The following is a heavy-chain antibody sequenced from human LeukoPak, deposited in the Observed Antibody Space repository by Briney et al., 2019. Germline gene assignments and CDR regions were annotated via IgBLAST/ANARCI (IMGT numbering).Heavy chain of an antibody. Sequence: VKVSCKGSGYTFTSYGISWVRQAPGQGLEWMGWIRAYNGNTNYAQKLQGRVTMTTDTSTSTAYMELRSLRSDDTAVYFCARGPTSYFFDYWGQGTLVTVSS. CDR2: IRAYNGNT. CDR1: GYTFTSYG. J-gene: IGHJ4*02. D-gene: IGHD6-6*01. CDR3: ARGPTSYFFDY. V-gene: IGHV1-18*01.